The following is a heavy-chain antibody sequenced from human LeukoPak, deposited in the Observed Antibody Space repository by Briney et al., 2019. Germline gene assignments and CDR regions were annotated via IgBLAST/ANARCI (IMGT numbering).Heavy chain of an antibody. V-gene: IGHV4-34*01. CDR3: ARSAGLVVVPTAAFDI. CDR2: INRSGST. J-gene: IGHJ3*02. Sequence: KPSETLSLTCAVYGGSISGYYWTWIRQPPGKGLEWIGEINRSGSTNYNPSLKSRVTISLDTSKKQFSLKLSSVTAADTAVYYCARSAGLVVVPTAAFDIWGQGTMVTVSS. D-gene: IGHD2-2*01. CDR1: GGSISGYY.